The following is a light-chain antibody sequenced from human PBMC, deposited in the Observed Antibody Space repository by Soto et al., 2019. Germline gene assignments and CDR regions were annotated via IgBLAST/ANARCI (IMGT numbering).Light chain of an antibody. CDR2: KAS. V-gene: IGKV1-5*03. Sequence: DIQLTQSPSTLSASVGDRVTLTCRASQSVMTWLAWYQQKPGKAPKLLIYKASSLQSGVPSRFSGSGSGTEFTLTISSLQPDDFATYYCQQYNSYTRTFGQGTKVDIK. J-gene: IGKJ1*01. CDR1: QSVMTW. CDR3: QQYNSYTRT.